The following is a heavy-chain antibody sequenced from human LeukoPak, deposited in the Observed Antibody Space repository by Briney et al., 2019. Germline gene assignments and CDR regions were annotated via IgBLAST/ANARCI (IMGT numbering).Heavy chain of an antibody. D-gene: IGHD5-12*01. J-gene: IGHJ3*02. CDR1: GGSIRTSDYY. CDR3: ASTSVATKNAFDI. V-gene: IGHV4-39*01. Sequence: SETLSLTCTVSGGSIRTSDYYWGWIRQPPGKGLEWIGNIYYSGSTYYIESLKSRVTISVDTSKNRFSLKVNSVTAADTAVYYCASTSVATKNAFDIWGQGTMVTVSS. CDR2: IYYSGST.